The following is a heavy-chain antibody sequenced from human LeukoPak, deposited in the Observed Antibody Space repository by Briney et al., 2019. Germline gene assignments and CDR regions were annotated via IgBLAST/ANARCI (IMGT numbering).Heavy chain of an antibody. V-gene: IGHV3-11*04. CDR3: ARSGCTNGVCYRALFDY. CDR2: ISSSGSTI. J-gene: IGHJ4*02. CDR1: GFTFSDYY. D-gene: IGHD2-8*01. Sequence: KPGGSLRLSCAASGFTFSDYYMSWIRQAPGKGLEWVSYISSSGSTIYYADSVEGRFTISRDNAKNSLYLQMNSLRAEDTAVYYCARSGCTNGVCYRALFDYWGQGTLVTVSS.